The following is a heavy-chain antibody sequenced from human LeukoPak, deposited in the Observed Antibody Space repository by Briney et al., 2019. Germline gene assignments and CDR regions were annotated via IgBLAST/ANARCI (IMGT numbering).Heavy chain of an antibody. Sequence: SETLSLTCTVSDDSITMYHWTWIRQPPGKGLEWIGYVDHTGSTKLNPSLNGRVSISRDTSNNFFSLRLRSVTAADTAVYFCARGRVSSSTWYSTYYYFFYMDFWGKGTTVTVSS. CDR2: VDHTGST. D-gene: IGHD4-11*01. J-gene: IGHJ6*03. V-gene: IGHV4-59*01. CDR1: DDSITMYH. CDR3: ARGRVSSSTWYSTYYYFFYMDF.